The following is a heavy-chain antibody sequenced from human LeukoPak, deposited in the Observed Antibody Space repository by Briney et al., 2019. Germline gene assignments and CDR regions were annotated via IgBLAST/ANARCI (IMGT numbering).Heavy chain of an antibody. CDR3: ARDRDGYNFDY. CDR1: GFTFSSYK. CDR2: ISSSGSSI. D-gene: IGHD5-24*01. V-gene: IGHV3-48*03. Sequence: GGSLRLSCAASGFTFSSYKMNWVRQAPGKGLEWVSYISSSGSSIYYADSVKGRFTISRDNAKNSLYLQMNSLRAEDTAVYYCARDRDGYNFDYWGQGTLVTVSS. J-gene: IGHJ4*02.